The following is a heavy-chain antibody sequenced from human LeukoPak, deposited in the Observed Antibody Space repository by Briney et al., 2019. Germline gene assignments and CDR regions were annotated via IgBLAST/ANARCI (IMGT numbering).Heavy chain of an antibody. CDR2: ISSSSSYI. Sequence: GGSLRLSCAASGFTFSSYSMNWVRRAPGKGLEWVSSISSSSSYIYYADSVKGRFTISRDNAKNSLYLQMNSLRAEDTAVYCCAAGYNSGLAYWGQGTLVTVSS. J-gene: IGHJ4*02. CDR3: AAGYNSGLAY. V-gene: IGHV3-21*01. CDR1: GFTFSSYS. D-gene: IGHD5-24*01.